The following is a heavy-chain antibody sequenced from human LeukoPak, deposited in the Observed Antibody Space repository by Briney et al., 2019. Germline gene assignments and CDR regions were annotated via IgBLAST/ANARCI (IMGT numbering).Heavy chain of an antibody. Sequence: ASVKVSCKASGGTFSSYAISWVRQAPGQGLEWMGGIIPIFGTANYAQKFQGRVTITADKSTSTAYMELRSLRSDDTAVYYCARDLEYYDFWSGYYTPRYFDLWGRGTLVTVSS. CDR1: GGTFSSYA. CDR2: IIPIFGTA. J-gene: IGHJ2*01. V-gene: IGHV1-69*06. D-gene: IGHD3-3*01. CDR3: ARDLEYYDFWSGYYTPRYFDL.